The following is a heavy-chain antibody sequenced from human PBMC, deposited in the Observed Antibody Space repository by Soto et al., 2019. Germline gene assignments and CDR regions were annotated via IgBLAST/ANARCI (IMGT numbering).Heavy chain of an antibody. D-gene: IGHD3-22*01. Sequence: GASVKVSCKASGYPFSSHGFTWVRQAPGQGLECVGWISAHNGDTHYSQKFQGRVTLTTDTSTNTGYMELRSLTSDDTAVYFCATEPIYYNDGSGYYPLGHWGQGTLVTVSS. CDR1: GYPFSSHG. CDR2: ISAHNGDT. J-gene: IGHJ4*02. V-gene: IGHV1-18*04. CDR3: ATEPIYYNDGSGYYPLGH.